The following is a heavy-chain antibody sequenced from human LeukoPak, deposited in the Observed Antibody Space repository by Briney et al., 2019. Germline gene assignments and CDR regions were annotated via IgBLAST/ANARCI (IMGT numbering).Heavy chain of an antibody. CDR2: ISWNDAK. J-gene: IGHJ4*02. CDR3: AHRSIPGSYFDY. Sequence: SGPTLAHPTQTLTLSCTFSGFSFSSRRVGVGWIRQPPGTALEWLTLISWNDAKRYSPAPKPRLTITKDTSNNQAVLTMTNTVPVDTATDCCAHRSIPGSYFDYWGQGTLVTVSS. D-gene: IGHD6-6*01. CDR1: GFSFSSRRVG. V-gene: IGHV2-5*01.